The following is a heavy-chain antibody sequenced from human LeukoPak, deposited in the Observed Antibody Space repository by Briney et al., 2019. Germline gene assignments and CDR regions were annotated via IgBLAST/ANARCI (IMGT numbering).Heavy chain of an antibody. CDR2: IIPILGIA. Sequence: ASVKVSCKASGGTFSSYTISWVRQAPGQGLEWMGGIIPILGIANYAQKFQGRVTITADKSTSTAYMELSSLRSEDTAVYYCARGDPGRYYYYGMDVWGQGTTVTVSS. V-gene: IGHV1-69*10. J-gene: IGHJ6*02. CDR3: ARGDPGRYYYYGMDV. CDR1: GGTFSSYT.